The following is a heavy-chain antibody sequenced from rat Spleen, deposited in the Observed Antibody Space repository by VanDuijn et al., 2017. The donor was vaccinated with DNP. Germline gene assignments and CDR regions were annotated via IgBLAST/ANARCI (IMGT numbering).Heavy chain of an antibody. D-gene: IGHD1-2*01. CDR1: GFTFSDYA. V-gene: IGHV5-7*01. J-gene: IGHJ3*01. CDR2: INYDGTRT. CDR3: ARSTITAISNWFAY. Sequence: EVQLVESGGDLVQPGRSLKLSCVASGFTFSDYAMAWVRQAPKKGLEWVATINYDGTRTYYRDSVKGRFTISRDAAKSSLYLQMNSLKSEDTATYYCARSTITAISNWFAYWGQGTLVTVSS.